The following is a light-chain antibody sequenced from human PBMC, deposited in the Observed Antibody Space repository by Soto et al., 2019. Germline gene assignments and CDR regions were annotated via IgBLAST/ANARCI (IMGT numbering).Light chain of an antibody. V-gene: IGKV3-15*01. CDR1: QSIARN. J-gene: IGKJ2*01. Sequence: VMTQSPATLSVSPGERATLSCRASQSIARNLAWYQQKPGQAPRLLIFDASIRATGVPARFSGSGSGTEFTLTISSLQSGDFALYYCQQYNSWPSFGQGTILEIK. CDR2: DAS. CDR3: QQYNSWPS.